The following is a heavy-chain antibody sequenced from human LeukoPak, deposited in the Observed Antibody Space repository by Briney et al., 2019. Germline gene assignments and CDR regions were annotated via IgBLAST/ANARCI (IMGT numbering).Heavy chain of an antibody. V-gene: IGHV4-39*01. CDR2: IYYSGST. J-gene: IGHJ4*02. CDR3: GSGWYWYFDY. D-gene: IGHD6-19*01. Sequence: PGGSLRLSCIGTGFTFSSDAMGWVRQAPGMGLEWIGSIYYSGSTYYNPSLKSRVTISVDTSKNQFSLKLSSVTAADTAVYYCGSGWYWYFDYWGQGTLVTVSS. CDR1: GFTFSSDA.